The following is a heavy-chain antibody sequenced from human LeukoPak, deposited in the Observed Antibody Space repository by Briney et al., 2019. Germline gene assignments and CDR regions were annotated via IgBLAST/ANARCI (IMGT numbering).Heavy chain of an antibody. D-gene: IGHD5-12*01. CDR3: ASIGYSGYDGY. CDR2: IKQDGIEK. Sequence: PGGSLRLSCAASGFTFSSYWMSWVRQAPGKGLEWVANIKQDGIEKYYVDSVKGRFTISRDNAKNSLYLQMNSLRAEDTAVYYCASIGYSGYDGYWGQGTLVTVSS. J-gene: IGHJ4*02. V-gene: IGHV3-7*01. CDR1: GFTFSSYW.